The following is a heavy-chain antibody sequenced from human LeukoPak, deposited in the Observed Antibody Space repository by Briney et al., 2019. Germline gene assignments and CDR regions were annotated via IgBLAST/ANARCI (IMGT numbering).Heavy chain of an antibody. CDR2: VYQDGSEA. Sequence: PGGSLRLSCAASGFPFHNYWMTWVRQAPGKGLEWVAQVYQDGSEAHYADSVKARFTISRDNAKSSVSLQMNSLRAEDTAIYYCVRDGGVSGYDLLDYWGQGTLVTVSS. D-gene: IGHD5-12*01. J-gene: IGHJ4*02. CDR1: GFPFHNYW. V-gene: IGHV3-7*01. CDR3: VRDGGVSGYDLLDY.